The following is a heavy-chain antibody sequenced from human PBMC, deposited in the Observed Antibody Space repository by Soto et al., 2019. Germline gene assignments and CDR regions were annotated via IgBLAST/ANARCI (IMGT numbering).Heavy chain of an antibody. D-gene: IGHD6-19*01. CDR3: ARSLSTIGVRRDS. CDR1: GYIFTDYY. J-gene: IGHJ5*01. Sequence: ASVKVSCKASGYIFTDYYLHWVRQAPGQGLEYMGWINPNTGGTKYSQRFQGRVTMTGGTLLLNWLTSDDTAVYYCARSLSTIGVRRDSWGQGTLVTVSS. CDR2: INPNTGGT. V-gene: IGHV1-2*02.